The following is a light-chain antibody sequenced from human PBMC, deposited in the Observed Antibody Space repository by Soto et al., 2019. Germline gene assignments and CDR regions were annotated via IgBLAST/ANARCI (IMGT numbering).Light chain of an antibody. CDR1: SSDVGNYNF. J-gene: IGLJ1*01. V-gene: IGLV2-14*01. CDR2: DVT. Sequence: QSVLTQPASVSGPPGQSITISCTGTSSDVGNYNFVSWYQQLPGEAPKLIIYDVTNRPSGLSDRFSGSKSANTASLTISGLQAEDEADYYCSSYTSSHTLVFGSGTKLTVL. CDR3: SSYTSSHTLV.